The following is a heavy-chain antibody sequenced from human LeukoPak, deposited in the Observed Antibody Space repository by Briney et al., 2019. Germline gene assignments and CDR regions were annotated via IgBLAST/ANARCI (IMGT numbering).Heavy chain of an antibody. CDR1: GFTFSSYA. Sequence: GGSLRLSCAASGFTFSSYAMSWVRQAPGKGLEWVSAISGSGGSTYYADSVKGRFTISRDNSKNTLYLQMNSLRAEDTAVYYCAKDPLDYGDFQYYFDYWGQGTLVTVSS. D-gene: IGHD4-17*01. V-gene: IGHV3-23*01. CDR2: ISGSGGST. J-gene: IGHJ4*02. CDR3: AKDPLDYGDFQYYFDY.